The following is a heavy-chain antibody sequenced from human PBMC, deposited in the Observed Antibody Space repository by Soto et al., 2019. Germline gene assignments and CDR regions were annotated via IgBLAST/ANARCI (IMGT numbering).Heavy chain of an antibody. J-gene: IGHJ4*02. CDR3: AKAPAYYYGSGSSHFDY. V-gene: IGHV3-23*01. D-gene: IGHD3-10*01. CDR2: ISGSAGST. Sequence: EVQLLQSGGDLVQPGGSLRLSCAASGFTFGAYVMSWVRQAPGKGLEWVSIISGSAGSTYYADSVKGRFTISRDNSKRTLYLQMNSLRVEDTATYYCAKAPAYYYGSGSSHFDYWGQGTLVTVSS. CDR1: GFTFGAYV.